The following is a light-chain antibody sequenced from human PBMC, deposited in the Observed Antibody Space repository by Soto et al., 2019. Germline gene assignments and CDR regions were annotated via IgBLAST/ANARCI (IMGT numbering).Light chain of an antibody. CDR1: QTTTRY. CDR2: AAS. J-gene: IGKJ2*01. V-gene: IGKV1-39*01. Sequence: DIQMTQSPSSLSASVGDRVTMTCRASQTTTRYLNWYQQKPGKAPNLLIYAASGLQSGVPSRFSGSGSGTDFTLTISSVQPEDFATYYCQQSYSTRLFGQGTKLEIK. CDR3: QQSYSTRL.